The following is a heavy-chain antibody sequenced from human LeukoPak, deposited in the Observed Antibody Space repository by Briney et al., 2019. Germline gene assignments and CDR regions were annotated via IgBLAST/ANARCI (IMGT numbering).Heavy chain of an antibody. V-gene: IGHV3-7*01. CDR2: IKQDGSEK. D-gene: IGHD5-18*01. Sequence: PGGSLRLSCAASGFTFSRYWMSWVRQAPGKGLEWVANIKQDGSEKYYVDSVKGRFTISRDNAKNSLYLQMNSLRAEDTAVYFCASLDTSMVNGDYWGQGTLVTASS. CDR3: ASLDTSMVNGDY. CDR1: GFTFSRYW. J-gene: IGHJ4*02.